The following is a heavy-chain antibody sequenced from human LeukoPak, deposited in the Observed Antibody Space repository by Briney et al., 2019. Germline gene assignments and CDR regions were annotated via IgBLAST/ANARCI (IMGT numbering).Heavy chain of an antibody. V-gene: IGHV3-11*04. CDR3: ARDRGWDGYGYAFLDY. CDR1: GGSFSGYY. Sequence: LSLTCAVYGGSFSGYYWSWIRQPPGKGLEWIAYISSSGSTTKYADSVKGRFTMSRDNAKNAVYMEMNSLRVEDTAVYYCARDRGWDGYGYAFLDYWGHGTLVTVSS. CDR2: ISSSGSTT. D-gene: IGHD5-12*01. J-gene: IGHJ4*01.